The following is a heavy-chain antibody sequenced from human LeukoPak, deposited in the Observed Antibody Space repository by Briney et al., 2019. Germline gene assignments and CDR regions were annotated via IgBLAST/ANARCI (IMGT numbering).Heavy chain of an antibody. CDR3: AKDKGSGAYPPY. V-gene: IGHV3-23*01. J-gene: IGHJ4*02. Sequence: GGSLRLSCAASGFTFSRSSMSWVRQAPGKGLEWVSGISGSGGSTYYADSVKGRFTISRDNSNNRLYLQMNSLRAEDTAVYYCAKDKGSGAYPPYWGQGTLVTVSS. CDR2: ISGSGGST. D-gene: IGHD1-26*01. CDR1: GFTFSRSS.